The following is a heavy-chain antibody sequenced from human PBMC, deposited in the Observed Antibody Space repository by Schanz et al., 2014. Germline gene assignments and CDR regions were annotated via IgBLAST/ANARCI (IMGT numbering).Heavy chain of an antibody. V-gene: IGHV3-30-3*01. D-gene: IGHD5-12*01. CDR2: ISYDGSNK. J-gene: IGHJ4*02. CDR3: ASPSEYSDYGTYFDF. CDR1: GFTLSSYA. Sequence: QVQLVESGGGVVQPGRSLRLSCAAYGFTLSSYAMHWVRQAPGKGLEWVAVISYDGSNKYYADSVKGRFTISRDNSRNTLYLQMNSLRTEDTAVYYCASPSEYSDYGTYFDFWGQGTLVTVSS.